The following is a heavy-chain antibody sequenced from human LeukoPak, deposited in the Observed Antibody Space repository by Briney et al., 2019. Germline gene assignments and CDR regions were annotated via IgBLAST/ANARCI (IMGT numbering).Heavy chain of an antibody. CDR1: GFTFDDYA. CDR3: AKDRRGVTTAFDI. D-gene: IGHD4-17*01. V-gene: IGHV3-9*01. J-gene: IGHJ3*02. Sequence: GGSLRLSCAASGFTFDDYAMHWVRQAPGKGLEWVSGISWNSGSIGYADSVKGRFTISRDNAKNSLYLQMNSLRTEDTALYYCAKDRRGVTTAFDIWGQGTMVIVSS. CDR2: ISWNSGSI.